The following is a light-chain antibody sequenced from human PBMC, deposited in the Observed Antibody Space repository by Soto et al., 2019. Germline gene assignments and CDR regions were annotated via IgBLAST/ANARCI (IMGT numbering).Light chain of an antibody. J-gene: IGLJ1*01. Sequence: QSVLTQPPSASGSPGQSVTISCTGTSGDIGGYDYVSWYQQHPGKAPKRMIYEVTKRPLGVPDRFSGSKSGNTASLTVSGLQDEDEADYYCSSYAGSNNPYVFGTGTKVTVL. CDR2: EVT. CDR1: SGDIGGYDY. V-gene: IGLV2-8*01. CDR3: SSYAGSNNPYV.